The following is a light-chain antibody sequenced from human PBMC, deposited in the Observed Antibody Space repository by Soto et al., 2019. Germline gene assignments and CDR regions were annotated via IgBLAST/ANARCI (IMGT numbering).Light chain of an antibody. V-gene: IGLV2-14*01. CDR2: EVS. CDR1: RSDVGGYNY. J-gene: IGLJ3*02. CDR3: SSYTSSSTRV. Sequence: QSALTQPASVSGSPGQSITISCTGTRSDVGGYNYVSWYQQHPGKAPKPMIYEVSNRPSGVSNRFSGSKSGNTASLTISGLQAEDEADYYCSSYTSSSTRVFGGGTQLTVL.